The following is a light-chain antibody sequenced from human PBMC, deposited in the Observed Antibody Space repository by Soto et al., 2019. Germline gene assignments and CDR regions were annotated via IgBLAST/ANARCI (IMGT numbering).Light chain of an antibody. CDR2: GAS. CDR1: QSVRSSY. CDR3: QHSYSSPVT. V-gene: IGKV3-20*01. J-gene: IGKJ5*01. Sequence: IVLPQSPDTLSFSPGERATLSCRASQSVRSSYLAWYQQKPGQAPRLLIYGASSRATGIPDRFSGSGSGTDFTLTISRLEPEDFATYYCQHSYSSPVTFGQGTRLEI.